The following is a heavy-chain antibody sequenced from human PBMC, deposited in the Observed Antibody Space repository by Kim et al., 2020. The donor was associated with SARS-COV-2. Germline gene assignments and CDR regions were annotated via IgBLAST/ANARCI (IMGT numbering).Heavy chain of an antibody. V-gene: IGHV4-39*07. CDR2: IYYSGST. Sequence: SETLSLTCTVSGGSISSSSYYWGWIRQPPGKGLEWIGSIYYSGSTYYNPSLKSRVTISVDTSKNQFSLKLSSVTAADTAVYYCARAHSSGWTLFDYWGQGNLVTISS. CDR1: GGSISSSSYY. D-gene: IGHD6-19*01. J-gene: IGHJ4*02. CDR3: ARAHSSGWTLFDY.